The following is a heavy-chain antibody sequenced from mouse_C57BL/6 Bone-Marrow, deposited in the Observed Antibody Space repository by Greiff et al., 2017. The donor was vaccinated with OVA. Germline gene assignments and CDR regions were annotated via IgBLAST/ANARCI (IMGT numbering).Heavy chain of an antibody. CDR2: IYPGSGST. J-gene: IGHJ1*03. CDR1: GYTFTSYW. V-gene: IGHV1-55*01. D-gene: IGHD1-1*01. CDR3: AYCYGSSYPYWYFDV. Sequence: QVQLQQPGAELVKPGASVKMSCKASGYTFTSYWITWVKQRPGQGLEWIGDIYPGSGSTNYNEKFKSKATLTVDTSSSTAYMQLSSLTSEDSAVYYCAYCYGSSYPYWYFDVWGTGTTVTVSS.